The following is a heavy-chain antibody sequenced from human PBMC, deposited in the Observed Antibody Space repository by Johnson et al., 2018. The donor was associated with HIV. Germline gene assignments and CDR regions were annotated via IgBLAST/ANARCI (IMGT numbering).Heavy chain of an antibody. V-gene: IGHV3-66*01. CDR1: GFTVSTNY. D-gene: IGHD3-3*01. Sequence: MLLVESGGGLVQPGGSLRLSCAVSGFTVSTNYMSWVRQTPGKGLEWVSVIYSGGSGGSTYFADSVKGRFTISRDNSKNTLYLQMNSLRAGDTAVYYCARGVPFGVVRLGYRAFDIWGQGTMVTVSS. J-gene: IGHJ3*02. CDR3: ARGVPFGVVRLGYRAFDI. CDR2: IYSGGSGGST.